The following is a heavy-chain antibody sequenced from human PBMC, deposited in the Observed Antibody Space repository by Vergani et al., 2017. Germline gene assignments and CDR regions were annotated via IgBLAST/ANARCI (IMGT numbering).Heavy chain of an antibody. CDR2: IIPILGIA. V-gene: IGHV1-69*04. D-gene: IGHD3-9*01. J-gene: IGHJ6*03. CDR1: GGTFSSYT. CDR3: ATDRSYDILTGYSTGYMDV. Sequence: QVQLVQSGAEVKKPGSSVKVSCKASGGTFSSYTISWVRQAPGQGLEWMGRIIPILGIANYAQKFQGRVTITADKSTSTAYMELSSLRSEDTAVYYCATDRSYDILTGYSTGYMDVWGKGTTVTVSS.